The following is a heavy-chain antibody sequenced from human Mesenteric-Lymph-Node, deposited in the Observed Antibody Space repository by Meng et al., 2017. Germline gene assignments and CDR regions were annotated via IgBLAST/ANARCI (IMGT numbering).Heavy chain of an antibody. V-gene: IGHV4-4*02. Sequence: GSLRLSCAVSGGSIRNSNWWSWVRQPPGKGREWSGEIYHSGSTNYNPSLKSRVTISVDTSKNQFSLNLSSVTAADTAVYYCARRRGYNYAYGWGQGTLVTVSS. CDR1: GGSIRNSNW. CDR3: ARRRGYNYAYG. J-gene: IGHJ4*02. CDR2: IYHSGST. D-gene: IGHD5-18*01.